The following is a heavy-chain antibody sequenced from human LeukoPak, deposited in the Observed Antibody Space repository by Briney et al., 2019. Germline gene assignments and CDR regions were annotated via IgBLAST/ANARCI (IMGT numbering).Heavy chain of an antibody. Sequence: ASVKVSCKASGYTFTSYDINWVRQATEQGLEWMGWMNPNSGNTGYAQKFQGRVTITADESTSTAYMELSSLRSEDTAVYYCASLDSKWLNYWGQGTLVTVSS. J-gene: IGHJ4*02. CDR1: GYTFTSYD. V-gene: IGHV1-8*01. D-gene: IGHD6-19*01. CDR2: MNPNSGNT. CDR3: ASLDSKWLNY.